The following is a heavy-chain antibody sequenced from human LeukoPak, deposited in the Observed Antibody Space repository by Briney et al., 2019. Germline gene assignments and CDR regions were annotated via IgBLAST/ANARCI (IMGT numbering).Heavy chain of an antibody. J-gene: IGHJ4*02. CDR3: AGSYYYDSSSIDY. V-gene: IGHV4-59*01. Sequence: SETLSLTCTVSGGSISSYYWSWIRQPPGKGLEWIGYIYYSGSTNYNPSLKSRVTISVDTSKNQFSLKLSSVTAADTAVYYCAGSYYYDSSSIDYWGRGTLVTVSS. CDR2: IYYSGST. CDR1: GGSISSYY. D-gene: IGHD3-22*01.